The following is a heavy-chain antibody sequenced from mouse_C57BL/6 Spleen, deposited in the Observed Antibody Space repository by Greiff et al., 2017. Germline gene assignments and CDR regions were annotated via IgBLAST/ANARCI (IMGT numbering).Heavy chain of an antibody. CDR2: IWSGGSR. CDR3: ARGVYGYDGFAY. V-gene: IGHV2-2*01. D-gene: IGHD2-2*01. Sequence: VQLQQSGPGLVQPSQSLSITCTVSGFSLTSYGVHWVRQSPGKGLEWLGVIWSGGSRDYNAAFISRLSISKDNSKSQVFFKMNSLQADDTAIYYCARGVYGYDGFAYWGQGTLVTVSA. CDR1: GFSLTSYG. J-gene: IGHJ3*01.